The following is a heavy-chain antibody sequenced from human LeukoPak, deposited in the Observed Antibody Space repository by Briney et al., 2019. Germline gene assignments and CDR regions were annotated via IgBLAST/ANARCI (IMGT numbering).Heavy chain of an antibody. Sequence: GGSLRLSCAASGFTFSSYAMHWVRQAPGKGLEWVAVISYDGSNKYYADSVKGRFTISRDNSKNTLYLQMNILRAEDTAVYYCARSAGYHVRRGFDYWGQGTLVTVSS. J-gene: IGHJ4*02. D-gene: IGHD3-16*02. V-gene: IGHV3-30*04. CDR2: ISYDGSNK. CDR1: GFTFSSYA. CDR3: ARSAGYHVRRGFDY.